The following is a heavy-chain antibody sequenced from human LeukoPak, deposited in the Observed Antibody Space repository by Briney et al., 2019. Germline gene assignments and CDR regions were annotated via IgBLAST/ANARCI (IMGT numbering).Heavy chain of an antibody. J-gene: IGHJ4*02. V-gene: IGHV3-74*01. CDR3: ARGSRTIELGDDY. CDR2: ISPDASSV. CDR1: GFTFSSYW. Sequence: GGSLGLSCEASGFTFSSYWMHWVRQAPGKGLVWVSRISPDASSVIYADSVKGRFTISRDNAKNTLYLQMNSLRAEDTAVYYCARGSRTIELGDDYWGQGTLFTVSS. D-gene: IGHD5-24*01.